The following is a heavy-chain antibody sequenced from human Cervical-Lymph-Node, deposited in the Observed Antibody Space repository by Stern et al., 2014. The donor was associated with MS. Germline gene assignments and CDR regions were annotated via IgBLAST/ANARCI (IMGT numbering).Heavy chain of an antibody. CDR3: ARFDNTSGYYSAFDS. D-gene: IGHD2-15*01. V-gene: IGHV4-30-2*01. J-gene: IGHJ4*02. Sequence: QLQLQESGSGLVKPSQTLSLTCAVSGGSIRSGGYSWSWIRQPPGKGLEWIGYIWLSGSTLYNPSLKSRVTMSIDKSKNQFSLKLNSVTAADTAVYYCARFDNTSGYYSAFDSWGQGTLVTVSS. CDR1: GGSIRSGGYS. CDR2: IWLSGST.